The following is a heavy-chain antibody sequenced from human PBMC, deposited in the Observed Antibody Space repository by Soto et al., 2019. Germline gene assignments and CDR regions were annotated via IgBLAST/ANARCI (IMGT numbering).Heavy chain of an antibody. CDR2: IKSKTDGGTV. CDR1: GVTLSNVW. CDR3: SHGYYQYFES. J-gene: IGHJ4*02. D-gene: IGHD5-18*01. V-gene: IGHV3-15*07. Sequence: KPGGSLRLSCAVSGVTLSNVWMNLVRQAPGKGPEWVGRIKSKTDGGTVEYAAPVKDRFTISRDDSENTLYLQMNSLKTEDTAVYYCSHGYYQYFESWGQGTLVTVSS.